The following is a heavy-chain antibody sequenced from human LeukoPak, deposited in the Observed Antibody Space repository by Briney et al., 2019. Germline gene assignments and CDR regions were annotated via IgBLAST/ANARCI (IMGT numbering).Heavy chain of an antibody. CDR2: ISYDGSDK. Sequence: GRSLRLSCAASGFIFSNYGMHWVRQAPGKGLEWVAVISYDGSDKYYADSVKGRFTISRDNSKNTLYLQMNSLRAEDTAVYYCARDSSGYGDYYSDYWGQGTLVTVSS. J-gene: IGHJ4*02. D-gene: IGHD4-17*01. CDR3: ARDSSGYGDYYSDY. CDR1: GFIFSNYG. V-gene: IGHV3-30*03.